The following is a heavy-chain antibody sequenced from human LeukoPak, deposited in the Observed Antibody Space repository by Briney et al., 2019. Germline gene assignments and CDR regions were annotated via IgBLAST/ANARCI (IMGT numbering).Heavy chain of an antibody. Sequence: GGSLRLPCAASGLPFSSYAMSWVRQSPGKGLEWVSGCSGSGISTYHPDSVKGRFTISRDNAKNTLYLQMNSLRAEDTAVYYCAGGIQNFDFWGQGTLLTVSS. V-gene: IGHV3-23*01. D-gene: IGHD5-18*01. CDR3: AGGIQNFDF. J-gene: IGHJ4*02. CDR2: CSGSGIST. CDR1: GLPFSSYA.